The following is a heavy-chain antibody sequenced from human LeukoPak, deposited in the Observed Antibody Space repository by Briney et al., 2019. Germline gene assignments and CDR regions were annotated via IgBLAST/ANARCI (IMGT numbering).Heavy chain of an antibody. Sequence: SETLSLTCTVSGGSISSSSYYWGWIRQPPGKGLEWIGSIYYSGSTYYNPSLKSRVTISVDTSKNQYSLKLSSVTAADTAVYYYARAYCSSTSCYIDYWGQGTLVTVSS. J-gene: IGHJ4*02. D-gene: IGHD2-2*02. V-gene: IGHV4-39*07. CDR2: IYYSGST. CDR1: GGSISSSSYY. CDR3: ARAYCSSTSCYIDY.